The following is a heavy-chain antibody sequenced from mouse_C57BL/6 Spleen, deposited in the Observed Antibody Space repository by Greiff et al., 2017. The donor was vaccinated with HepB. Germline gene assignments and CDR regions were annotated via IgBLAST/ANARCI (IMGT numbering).Heavy chain of an antibody. J-gene: IGHJ1*03. CDR2: ISDGGSYT. V-gene: IGHV5-4*03. CDR3: ATGWYFDV. D-gene: IGHD4-1*01. CDR1: GFTFSSYA. Sequence: EVKLMESGGGLVKPGGSLKLSCAASGFTFSSYAMSWVRQTPEKRLEWVATISDGGSYTYYPDNVKGRFTISRDNAKNNLYLQMSHLKSEDTAMYYCATGWYFDVWGTGTTVTVSS.